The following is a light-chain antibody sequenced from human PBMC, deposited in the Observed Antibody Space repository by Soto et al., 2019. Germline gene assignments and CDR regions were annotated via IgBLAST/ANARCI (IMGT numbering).Light chain of an antibody. Sequence: EIVLTQSPAILSLSPGERATLSCRASQSVSNSLAWFQQKAGQPPRLLIYDASNRATGIPARFSGSGSGTDFTLTISSLEPEDFAVYYCHQGSYWPPLTFGGGTKVEIK. CDR3: HQGSYWPPLT. J-gene: IGKJ4*01. CDR2: DAS. V-gene: IGKV3-11*01. CDR1: QSVSNS.